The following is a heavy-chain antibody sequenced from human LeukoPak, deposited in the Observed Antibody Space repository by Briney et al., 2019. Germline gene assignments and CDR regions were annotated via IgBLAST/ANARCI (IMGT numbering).Heavy chain of an antibody. V-gene: IGHV4-4*02. J-gene: IGHJ4*02. CDR1: GDSINSLDL. CDR2: MYLSGTT. Sequence: SGTLSLTCTVPGDSINSLDLWSWVRQPPGKGLEWIGEMYLSGTTHSNPSVKSRVTTSIDKSKNQFFLNLSSVTAADTAVYYCAGLVGRYSSGLYYYYFDYWGQGTLVTVSS. D-gene: IGHD3-22*01. CDR3: AGLVGRYSSGLYYYYFDY.